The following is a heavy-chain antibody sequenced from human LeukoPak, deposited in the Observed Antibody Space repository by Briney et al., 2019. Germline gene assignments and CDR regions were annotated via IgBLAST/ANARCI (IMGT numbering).Heavy chain of an antibody. V-gene: IGHV3-21*01. Sequence: TTGGSLRLSCAASGITFSSHNMNWVRQAPRKGPEWVSSISGTSGFIYYAASVEGRFTISRDNARNSLYLQMNSLRAEDTAVYYCATTRMQWLDGYFDYWGQGSLVTVSS. CDR3: ATTRMQWLDGYFDY. CDR1: GITFSSHN. D-gene: IGHD6-19*01. CDR2: ISGTSGFI. J-gene: IGHJ4*02.